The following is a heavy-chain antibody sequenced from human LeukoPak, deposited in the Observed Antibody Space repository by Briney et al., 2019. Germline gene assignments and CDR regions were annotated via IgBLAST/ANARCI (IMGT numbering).Heavy chain of an antibody. CDR1: GYTFTSYY. CDR2: IDPSGGST. V-gene: IGHV1-46*01. J-gene: IGHJ5*01. CDR3: ARGDYYDSSGYYSAFDY. Sequence: ASVKVSCKASGYTFTSYYMHWVRQAPGQGLEWMGIIDPSGGSTSYAQKFQGRVTRTRDTSTSTVYMELSSLRSEDTAVYYCARGDYYDSSGYYSAFDYWGQGTLVTVSS. D-gene: IGHD3-22*01.